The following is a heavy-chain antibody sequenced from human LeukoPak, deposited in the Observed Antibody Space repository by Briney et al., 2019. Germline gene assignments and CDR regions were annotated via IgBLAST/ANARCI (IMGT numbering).Heavy chain of an antibody. D-gene: IGHD5-24*01. V-gene: IGHV3-30*18. CDR3: AKVKMATTYFDY. J-gene: IGHJ4*02. CDR1: GFTFSSYG. Sequence: GGSLRLSCAASGFTFSSYGMHWVRQAPGKGLEWVAVISYDGSNKYYADSVKGRFTISRDNSENTLYLQMNSLRAEDTAVYYCAKVKMATTYFDYWGQGTLVTVSS. CDR2: ISYDGSNK.